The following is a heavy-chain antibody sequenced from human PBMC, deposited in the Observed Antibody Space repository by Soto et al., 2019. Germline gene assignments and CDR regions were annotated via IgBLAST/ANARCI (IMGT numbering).Heavy chain of an antibody. CDR3: AGRAAEIYAGMDV. V-gene: IGHV4-4*07. Sequence: SQMMPLTWTVAGGSMGSFCWNWSSQPPGKGLEWIGRIYSRGRTNYNPALKSRVSMSVDTSKNQFSLNLSSVTAADTAVYSCAGRAAEIYAGMDVWGQGSTVTVSS. CDR2: IYSRGRT. D-gene: IGHD6-13*01. CDR1: GGSMGSFC. J-gene: IGHJ6*02.